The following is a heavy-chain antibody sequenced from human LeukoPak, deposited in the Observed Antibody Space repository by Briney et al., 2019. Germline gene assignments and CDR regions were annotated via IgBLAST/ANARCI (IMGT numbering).Heavy chain of an antibody. D-gene: IGHD3-9*01. CDR3: ARGLRYFGPPTVFDY. V-gene: IGHV4-59*01. Sequence: SETLSLTCTVSGASINSYYWSWIRQPPGKGLEWIGCVSYSGSTDYNPALKSRVTISEDTSKSQVSLKLSSVTAADTAVYYCARGLRYFGPPTVFDYWGQGTLVTVSS. CDR2: VSYSGST. CDR1: GASINSYY. J-gene: IGHJ4*02.